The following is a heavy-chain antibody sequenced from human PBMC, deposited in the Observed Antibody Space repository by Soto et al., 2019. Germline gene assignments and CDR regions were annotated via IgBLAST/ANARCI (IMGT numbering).Heavy chain of an antibody. V-gene: IGHV3-23*01. D-gene: IGHD6-19*01. J-gene: IGHJ4*02. CDR2: ISGSGGST. CDR1: GFTFSSYA. CDR3: AYVALAVAGNEGSSY. Sequence: AGGSLRLSCAASGFTFSSYAMGWVRQAPGKGLEWVSAISGSGGSTYYADSVKGRFTISRDNSKNTLYLQMNSLRAEDTAVYYCAYVALAVAGNEGSSYWGQGTLVTVSS.